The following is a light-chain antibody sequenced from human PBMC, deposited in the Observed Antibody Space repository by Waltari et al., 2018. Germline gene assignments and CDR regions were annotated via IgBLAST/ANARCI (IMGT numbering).Light chain of an antibody. CDR3: SSYTSSSTLV. CDR1: SSGGGGYHY. CDR2: DVS. V-gene: IGLV2-14*01. J-gene: IGLJ1*01. Sequence: QSALIQPPAVSGSPGEPFTITRTATSSGGGGYHYVSWCQQHPGSAPKLMIYDVSNPPSGVSNRFSGSQSGNTASLTISGLQAEDEADYYCSSYTSSSTLVFGTGTKVTVL.